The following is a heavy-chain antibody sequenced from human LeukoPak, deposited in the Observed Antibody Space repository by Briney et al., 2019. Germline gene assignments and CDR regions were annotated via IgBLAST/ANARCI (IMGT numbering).Heavy chain of an antibody. V-gene: IGHV4-59*11. CDR1: GGSLSSHY. Sequence: NSSETLSLTCSVSGGSLSSHYCSWIRQPPGKGLELIGHIHDTGSTFYNPSLRGRVTISLDTSNNQFSLKLTSMTAADTAVYYCARFSSGCSTSSCYLTYWGQGTLVTVS. J-gene: IGHJ4*02. CDR2: IHDTGST. D-gene: IGHD2-2*01. CDR3: ARFSSGCSTSSCYLTY.